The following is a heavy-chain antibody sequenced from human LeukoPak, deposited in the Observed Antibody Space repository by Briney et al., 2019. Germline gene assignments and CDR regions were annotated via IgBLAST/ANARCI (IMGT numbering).Heavy chain of an antibody. V-gene: IGHV4-34*01. CDR2: INHSGST. J-gene: IGHJ4*02. CDR1: GGSFRGYY. CDR3: ANEGSGYYFDY. D-gene: IGHD3-22*01. Sequence: SETLSLTCAVYGGSFRGYYWSWIRQPPGKGLEWIGEINHSGSTNYNPSLKSRVTISVDTSKNQFSLKLSSVTAADTAVYYCANEGSGYYFDYWGQGTLVTVSS.